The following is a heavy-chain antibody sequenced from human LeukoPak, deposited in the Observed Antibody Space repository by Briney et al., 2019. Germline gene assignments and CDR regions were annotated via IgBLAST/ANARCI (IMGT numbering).Heavy chain of an antibody. D-gene: IGHD6-19*01. CDR3: AQDICRVAERGFDY. V-gene: IGHV3-9*01. CDR1: GFTFDDYA. J-gene: IGHJ4*02. Sequence: PGGALRLSCAASGFTFDDYAMHWVRQAPGKGVEWVSGITWNSNSIGYADSVKGRFTISRDNAKNSLYLHMNSLRAESTALYYCAQDICRVAERGFDYWGERTLVTLPS. CDR2: ITWNSNSI.